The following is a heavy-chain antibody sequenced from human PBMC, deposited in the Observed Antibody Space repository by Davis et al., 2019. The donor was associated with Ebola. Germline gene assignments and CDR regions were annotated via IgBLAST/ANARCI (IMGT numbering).Heavy chain of an antibody. D-gene: IGHD5-24*01. J-gene: IGHJ4*02. CDR1: GVTVSSNY. Sequence: GGSLRLSCAASGVTVSSNYMSWVRQAPGKGLEWVSVIYIGGNTYYADSVKGQFSISRDISKNTVYLQMNSLRAEDTAVYYCARGDGYNFWDHWGQGILVTVSS. CDR3: ARGDGYNFWDH. CDR2: IYIGGNT. V-gene: IGHV3-53*01.